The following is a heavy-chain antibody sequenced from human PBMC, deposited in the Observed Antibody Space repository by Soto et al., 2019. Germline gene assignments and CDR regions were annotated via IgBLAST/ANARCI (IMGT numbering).Heavy chain of an antibody. D-gene: IGHD2-15*01. CDR1: GFTFSSYA. CDR2: ICGSGGAT. Sequence: EVQLLESGGGLVQPGGSLRLSCAASGFTFSSYAMSWVRQAPGKGLEWVSAICGSGGATSYTDSVKGRFTISRDNSKNMLHLQRKDSRAEDTSIYFCAKGSGGNCYSHFDYCGQGTLVTVSA. J-gene: IGHJ4*02. CDR3: AKGSGGNCYSHFDY. V-gene: IGHV3-23*01.